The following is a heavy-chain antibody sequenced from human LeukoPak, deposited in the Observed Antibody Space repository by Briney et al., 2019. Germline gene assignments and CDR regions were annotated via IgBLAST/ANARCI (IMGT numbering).Heavy chain of an antibody. CDR1: GYTFTSYY. J-gene: IGHJ4*02. V-gene: IGHV1-46*01. CDR2: ISPSGGST. D-gene: IGHD4-23*01. CDR3: ARVHTIHKSTTMGDY. Sequence: ASVKVSCKASGYTFTSYYMHWVRQAPGQGLEWMGIISPSGGSTNYAQKFQGRVTMTRDTSTSSFYMELSSLRSEDTAVYYCARVHTIHKSTTMGDYWGQGTLVTVSS.